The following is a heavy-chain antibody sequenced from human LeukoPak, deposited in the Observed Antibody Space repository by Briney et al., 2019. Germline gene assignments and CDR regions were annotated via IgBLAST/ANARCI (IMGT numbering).Heavy chain of an antibody. CDR3: AKEGYCSGGSCYPTYYYYYYYMDV. Sequence: PGGSLRLSCAASGFTFSSYEMNWVRQAPGKGLEWVSYISSSGSTIYYADSVKGRFTISRDNAKNSLYLQMNSLRAEDTAVYYCAKEGYCSGGSCYPTYYYYYYYMDVWGKGTTVTVSS. CDR2: ISSSGSTI. D-gene: IGHD2-15*01. CDR1: GFTFSSYE. V-gene: IGHV3-48*03. J-gene: IGHJ6*03.